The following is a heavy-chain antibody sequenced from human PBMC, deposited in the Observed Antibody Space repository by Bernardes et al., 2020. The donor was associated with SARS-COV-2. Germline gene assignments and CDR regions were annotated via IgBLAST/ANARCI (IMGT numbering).Heavy chain of an antibody. D-gene: IGHD2-15*01. J-gene: IGHJ5*02. CDR2: FDPEDGET. V-gene: IGHV1-24*01. Sequence: ASVKVSCKVSGYTLTELSMHWVRQAPGKGLEWMGGFDPEDGETIYAQKFQGRVTMTEDTSTDTAYMELSSLRSEDTAVYYCATGPVVVVAEESGWFDPWGQGTLVTVSS. CDR3: ATGPVVVVAEESGWFDP. CDR1: GYTLTELS.